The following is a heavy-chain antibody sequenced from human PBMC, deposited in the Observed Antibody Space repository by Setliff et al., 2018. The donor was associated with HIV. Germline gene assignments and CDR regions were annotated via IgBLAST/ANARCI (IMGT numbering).Heavy chain of an antibody. CDR3: ARDIYDSGWFTLEY. D-gene: IGHD6-19*01. Sequence: ASVKVSCKASGYTFSNYAMHWVRQAPGQRLEWMGWINAGEGNTKYSQKFQDRVTITRDTAASTAYMELSSLRSEDTAVYYCARDIYDSGWFTLEYWGQGTLVTVSS. CDR1: GYTFSNYA. J-gene: IGHJ4*02. CDR2: INAGEGNT. V-gene: IGHV1-3*01.